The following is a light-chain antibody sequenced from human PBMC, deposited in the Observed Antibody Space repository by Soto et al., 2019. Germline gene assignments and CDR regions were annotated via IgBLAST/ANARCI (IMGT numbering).Light chain of an antibody. V-gene: IGLV8-61*01. CDR2: NTN. J-gene: IGLJ2*01. CDR3: VLYMGSGSGV. Sequence: QTVVTQEPSFSVSPGRTVTLTCGLNSGSVSTNYYPSWYQQTPGQAPRTLIYNTNIRSSGVPDRFSGSILGNKAALTITGAQTDDESDYYCVLYMGSGSGVFGGGTKVTVL. CDR1: SGSVSTNYY.